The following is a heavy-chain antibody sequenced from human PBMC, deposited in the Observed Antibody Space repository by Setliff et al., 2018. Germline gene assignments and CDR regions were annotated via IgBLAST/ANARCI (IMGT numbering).Heavy chain of an antibody. Sequence: PGGSLRLSCAASGFTFSRYAMTWVRQAPGKGLEWVSVISGSGGGTYYADSVKGRFTISRDNSENTLYLQMNSLRAEDTAKYYCARASRFGTIVYKGDYYMDVWGKGTTVTVSS. CDR1: GFTFSRYA. D-gene: IGHD3-10*01. V-gene: IGHV3-23*01. J-gene: IGHJ6*03. CDR3: ARASRFGTIVYKGDYYMDV. CDR2: ISGSGGGT.